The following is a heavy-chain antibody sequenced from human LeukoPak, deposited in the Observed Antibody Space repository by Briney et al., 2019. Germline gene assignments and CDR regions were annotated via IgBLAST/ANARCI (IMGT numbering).Heavy chain of an antibody. CDR3: AKETRPNDF. Sequence: PGGSLTLSCAASGFSLANSAMSWVRQAPGKGLEWISSIAITGETFYAESVQGRFRISKDNSGNMLFLHMKSLRAEDTAIYYCAKETRPNDFWGQGTLVTVSS. D-gene: IGHD6-6*01. CDR2: IAITGET. CDR1: GFSLANSA. J-gene: IGHJ4*02. V-gene: IGHV3-23*01.